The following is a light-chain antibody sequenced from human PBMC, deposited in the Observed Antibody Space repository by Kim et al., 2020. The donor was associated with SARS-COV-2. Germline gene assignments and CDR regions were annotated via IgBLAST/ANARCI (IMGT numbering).Light chain of an antibody. CDR3: QQYVGWPLS. Sequence: TVMTQSPATLSVSPGERATISCRASENLRGKLAWYQQKPGQSPRLLIFDASTRAAGIPARFSGSGSATEFTLTISGVQSEYFAVYHCQQYVGWPLSFGGGTKLEIK. CDR2: DAS. V-gene: IGKV3D-15*01. J-gene: IGKJ4*01. CDR1: ENLRGK.